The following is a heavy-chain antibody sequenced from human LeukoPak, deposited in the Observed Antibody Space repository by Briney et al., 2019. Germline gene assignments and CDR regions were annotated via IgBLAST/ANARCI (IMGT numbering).Heavy chain of an antibody. Sequence: SGGSLRLSCTASGFTFGEYAMSWVRQAPGKGLEWVGFIRSKAYGGTTEYAASVKGRFTISRDDSKSIAYLQMNSLKTEDTAVYYRTREGGGSSSGWYSWLDYWGQGTLVTVSS. CDR2: IRSKAYGGTT. D-gene: IGHD6-19*01. J-gene: IGHJ4*02. V-gene: IGHV3-49*04. CDR3: TREGGGSSSGWYSWLDY. CDR1: GFTFGEYA.